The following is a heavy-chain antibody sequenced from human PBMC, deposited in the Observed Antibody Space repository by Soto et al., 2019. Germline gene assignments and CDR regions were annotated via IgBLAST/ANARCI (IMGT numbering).Heavy chain of an antibody. CDR1: GYTFTAYW. Sequence: PGESLKISCKTSGYTFTAYWIAWVRQMPGKGLECMGVIYPGDSDTRYSPSFQGQVTISADKSISTAYLQWSSLKASDTAIYFCARQGHHEDPPPYGMDVWGQGTTVTVSS. J-gene: IGHJ6*02. V-gene: IGHV5-51*01. CDR2: IYPGDSDT. CDR3: ARQGHHEDPPPYGMDV.